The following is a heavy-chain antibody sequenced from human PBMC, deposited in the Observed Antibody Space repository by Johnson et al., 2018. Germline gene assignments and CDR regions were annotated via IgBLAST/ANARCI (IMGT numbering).Heavy chain of an antibody. J-gene: IGHJ4*02. CDR2: ISGNAGVT. Sequence: VQLQESGGGLVQPGGSLRLSCAASGFTFSNYAMGWVRRAPGKGLEWISSISGNAGVTYYADSMKGRFTIPRDNSKNTLYLKMNSLRAEDTALYYCARRRYEKTENTRSFDYWGQGALVTISS. CDR1: GFTFSNYA. V-gene: IGHV3-23*01. CDR3: ARRRYEKTENTRSFDY. D-gene: IGHD2-2*01.